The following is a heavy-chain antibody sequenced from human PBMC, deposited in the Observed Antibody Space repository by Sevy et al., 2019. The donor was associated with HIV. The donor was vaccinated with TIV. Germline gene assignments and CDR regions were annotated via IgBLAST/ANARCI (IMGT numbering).Heavy chain of an antibody. V-gene: IGHV3-11*01. Sequence: GGSLRLSCAASGFTFSDYYMSWIRQAPGKGVEWVSYISSSGSTIYYADSVKGRFTISRDNAKNSLYLQMNSLRAEDTAVYYCARDKSYYYYGMDVWGQGTTVTVSS. CDR3: ARDKSYYYYGMDV. J-gene: IGHJ6*02. CDR2: ISSSGSTI. CDR1: GFTFSDYY.